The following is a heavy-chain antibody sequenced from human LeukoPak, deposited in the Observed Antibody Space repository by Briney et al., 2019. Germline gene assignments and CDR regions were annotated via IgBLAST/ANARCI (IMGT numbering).Heavy chain of an antibody. Sequence: PGGSLRLSCAASGFTFSSYGMHWVRQAPGKGLEWVALISYDGSNKYYADSEKGRFTISRDNSKNTLYLQMNSLRAEDTAVYYCAKDHNSSSWGGNFDYWGQGTLVTVSS. V-gene: IGHV3-30*18. CDR2: ISYDGSNK. CDR3: AKDHNSSSWGGNFDY. CDR1: GFTFSSYG. D-gene: IGHD6-13*01. J-gene: IGHJ4*02.